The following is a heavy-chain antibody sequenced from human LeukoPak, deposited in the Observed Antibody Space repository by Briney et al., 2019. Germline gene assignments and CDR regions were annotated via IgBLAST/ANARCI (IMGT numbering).Heavy chain of an antibody. V-gene: IGHV3-9*01. Sequence: GGSLRLSCAASGFTLSSYSMDWVRQAPGKGLEWVSGISWNSGSIGYADSVKGRFTISRDNAKNSLYLQMNSLRAEDTALYYCAKDIGYCSGGSYYYGAFDIWGQGTMVTLSS. D-gene: IGHD2-15*01. CDR2: ISWNSGSI. CDR3: AKDIGYCSGGSYYYGAFDI. J-gene: IGHJ3*02. CDR1: GFTLSSYS.